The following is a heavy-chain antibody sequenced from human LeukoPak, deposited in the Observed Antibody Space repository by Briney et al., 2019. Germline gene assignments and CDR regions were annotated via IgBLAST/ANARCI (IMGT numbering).Heavy chain of an antibody. V-gene: IGHV1-69*13. Sequence: SVKVSCKASGGTFSSYAISWVRQAPGQGLEWMGGIIPIFGTANYAQKFQGRVTITADESTSTAYMELSSLRSEDTAVYYCAREGRSGSFDFDYWGQGTLVTVSS. CDR3: AREGRSGSFDFDY. J-gene: IGHJ4*02. D-gene: IGHD1-26*01. CDR1: GGTFSSYA. CDR2: IIPIFGTA.